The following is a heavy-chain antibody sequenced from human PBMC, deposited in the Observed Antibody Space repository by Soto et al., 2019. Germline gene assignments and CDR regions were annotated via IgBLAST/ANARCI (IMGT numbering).Heavy chain of an antibody. D-gene: IGHD3-3*01. Sequence: QVQLVQSGAEVKKPGSSVKVSCKASGGTFSGYAISWVRQAPGQGLEWMGGIIPIFGTANYAQKFQGRVTITADEATSTAYMELSSLRSEDTAVYYCARSITIFGVVINYSWFDPWGQGTLVTVSS. CDR1: GGTFSGYA. J-gene: IGHJ5*02. V-gene: IGHV1-69*12. CDR3: ARSITIFGVVINYSWFDP. CDR2: IIPIFGTA.